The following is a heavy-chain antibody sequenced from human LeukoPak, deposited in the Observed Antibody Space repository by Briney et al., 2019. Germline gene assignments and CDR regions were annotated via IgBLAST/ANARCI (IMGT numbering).Heavy chain of an antibody. CDR2: IDQGGSEK. Sequence: GGSLRLSCAASGFILSRYWMTWVRQAPGKGLEWVANIDQGGSEKFYVDSVKDRFTISRDNSKNSLYLQMNSLRVEDTALYYCARDQGAAGDSWGQGTLLTVSS. D-gene: IGHD6-13*01. V-gene: IGHV3-7*01. CDR1: GFILSRYW. J-gene: IGHJ4*02. CDR3: ARDQGAAGDS.